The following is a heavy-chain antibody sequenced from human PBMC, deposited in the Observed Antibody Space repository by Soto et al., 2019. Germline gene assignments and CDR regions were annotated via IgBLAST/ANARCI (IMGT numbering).Heavy chain of an antibody. CDR3: ARLNGYCISTNCHSYYGMDV. J-gene: IGHJ6*02. CDR1: GGFVSSSSYS. V-gene: IGHV4-39*01. CDR2: IYSSENT. Sequence: SETLSLTCSVSGGFVSSSSYSWGWIRQSPGKGLEWIGTIYSSENTYYNPSLLSRVTISVDTSKNEFSLRLSSVTAADTAVYYCARLNGYCISTNCHSYYGMDVWGQGRTVT. D-gene: IGHD2-2*03.